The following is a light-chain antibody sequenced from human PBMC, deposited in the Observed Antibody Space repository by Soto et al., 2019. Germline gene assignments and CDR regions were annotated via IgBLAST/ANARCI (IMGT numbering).Light chain of an antibody. V-gene: IGLV2-14*01. CDR3: NSYAGGLVL. J-gene: IGLJ2*01. CDR1: SSDVGGYNY. CDR2: EVT. Sequence: QSALTQPASVSGSPGQSITISCTGTSSDVGGYNYVSWYQQHPGKAPTLIIYEVTNRPSGVSIRFSGSKSGNTASLSISGLQAEDEADYYCNSYAGGLVLFGGGTKLTVL.